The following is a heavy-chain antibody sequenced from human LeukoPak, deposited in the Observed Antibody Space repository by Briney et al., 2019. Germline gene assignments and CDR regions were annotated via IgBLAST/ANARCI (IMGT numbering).Heavy chain of an antibody. J-gene: IGHJ4*02. D-gene: IGHD5-24*01. Sequence: ASVKVSCTASGYTFTSYGISWVRQAPGQGLEWMGWISAYNGNTNYAQKLQGRVTMTTDTSTSTAYMELRSLRSDDTAVYYCARGPVRPDGYNYAGYWGQGTLVTVSS. V-gene: IGHV1-18*01. CDR2: ISAYNGNT. CDR3: ARGPVRPDGYNYAGY. CDR1: GYTFTSYG.